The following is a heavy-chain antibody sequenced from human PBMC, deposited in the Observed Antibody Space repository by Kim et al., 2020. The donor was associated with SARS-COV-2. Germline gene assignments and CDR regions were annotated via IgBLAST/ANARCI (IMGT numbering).Heavy chain of an antibody. D-gene: IGHD2-15*01. CDR2: VSDDGGRT. CDR3: AKAMSSLVDFDY. J-gene: IGHJ4*02. V-gene: IGHV3-23*01. Sequence: GGSLRLSCAASGFTFTNYAMNWVRQAPGKGLEWVSRVSDDGGRTFYADSVKGRFAISRINSKNTHYLQMNSLTAADTAVYYCAKAMSSLVDFDYWGQGTLGTVSS. CDR1: GFTFTNYA.